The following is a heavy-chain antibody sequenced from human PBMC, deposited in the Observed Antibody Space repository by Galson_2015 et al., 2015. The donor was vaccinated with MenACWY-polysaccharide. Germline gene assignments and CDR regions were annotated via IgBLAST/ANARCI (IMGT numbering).Heavy chain of an antibody. Sequence: SLRLSCAASGFTFSNYFMTWVRQTPGEGLEWVSAITVSGDNTYYADSVKGRFAISRDNSKNTLSLQMNSLRTEDTAVYYCAKGLRGPAAGTDYFDYWGQGTLVTVSS. CDR3: AKGLRGPAAGTDYFDY. J-gene: IGHJ4*02. CDR1: GFTFSNYF. V-gene: IGHV3-23*01. D-gene: IGHD6-13*01. CDR2: ITVSGDNT.